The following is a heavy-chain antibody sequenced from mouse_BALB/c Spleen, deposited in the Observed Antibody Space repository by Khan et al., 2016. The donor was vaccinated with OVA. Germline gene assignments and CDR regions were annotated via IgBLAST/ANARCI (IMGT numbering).Heavy chain of an antibody. CDR1: GYIFTNYW. CDR2: IYPGTDNT. V-gene: IGHV1-76*01. CDR3: AREEALYYFDY. D-gene: IGHD3-2*02. J-gene: IGHJ2*01. Sequence: VQLQQSGAELVRPGASVKLSCKTSGYIFTNYWIHWIKQRSGQGLEWIARIYPGTDNTYYDEKLKDKATLTADKSSSTAYMQLSSLKSEDSAVYFCAREEALYYFDYWGQGTTLTVSS.